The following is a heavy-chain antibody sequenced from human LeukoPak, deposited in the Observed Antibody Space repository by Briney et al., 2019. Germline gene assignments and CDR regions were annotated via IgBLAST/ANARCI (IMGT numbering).Heavy chain of an antibody. Sequence: GGSLRLSCAASGFTFSGSAMSWVRQAPGKGLDWVSVISGSGGSSYYADSVKGRFTISRDNSKNTLYLQMNSLRAEDTAVYYCAKDSSSWWDYFDYWGQGTLVTVSS. V-gene: IGHV3-23*01. CDR3: AKDSSSWWDYFDY. J-gene: IGHJ4*02. CDR1: GFTFSGSA. CDR2: ISGSGGSS. D-gene: IGHD6-13*01.